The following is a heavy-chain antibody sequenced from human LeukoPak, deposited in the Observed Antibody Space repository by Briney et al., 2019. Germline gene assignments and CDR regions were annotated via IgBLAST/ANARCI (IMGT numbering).Heavy chain of an antibody. CDR1: GYTFSSYY. D-gene: IGHD3-3*01. V-gene: IGHV1-46*01. CDR2: INPSGGST. Sequence: ASVKVSCKASGYTFSSYYMHWVRQAPGQGLEWMGIINPSGGSTIYAQKFQGRVTMTEDTSTDTAYMELSSLRSEDTAVYYCARSNFWSGYSHIYYFDYWGQGTLVTVSS. J-gene: IGHJ4*02. CDR3: ARSNFWSGYSHIYYFDY.